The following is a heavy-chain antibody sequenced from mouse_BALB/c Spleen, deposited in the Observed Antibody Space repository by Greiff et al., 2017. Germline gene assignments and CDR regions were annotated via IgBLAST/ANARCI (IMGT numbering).Heavy chain of an antibody. J-gene: IGHJ3*01. CDR2: IDPANGNT. V-gene: IGHV14-3*02. D-gene: IGHD2-3*01. CDR1: GFNIKDTY. Sequence: VQLQQSGAELVKPGASVKLSCTASGFNIKDTYMHWVKQRPEQGLEWIGRIDPANGNTKYDPKFQGKATITADTSSNTAYLQLSSLTSEDTAVYYCALYDGYSGVLFAYWGQGTLVTVSA. CDR3: ALYDGYSGVLFAY.